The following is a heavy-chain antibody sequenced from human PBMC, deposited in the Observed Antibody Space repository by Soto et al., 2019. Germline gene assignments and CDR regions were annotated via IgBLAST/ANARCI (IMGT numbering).Heavy chain of an antibody. CDR1: GFTFSRHD. CDR3: RQALLFDY. V-gene: IGHV3-23*01. J-gene: IGHJ4*02. CDR2: ISGSGGST. Sequence: EVQLSESGGTLVQPGGSLGLSCAASGFTFSRHDMSWVRQAPGKGLEWVSGISGSGGSTYYADSVKGRFTISRDNSKNTRYLQMNSLRAEDTAVYYCRQALLFDYWGQGTLVTVSS.